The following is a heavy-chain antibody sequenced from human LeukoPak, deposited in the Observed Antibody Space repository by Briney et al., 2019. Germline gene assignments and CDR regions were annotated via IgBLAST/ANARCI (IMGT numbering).Heavy chain of an antibody. CDR3: ARGVGATPYYYYYMDV. V-gene: IGHV1-8*01. CDR2: MNPNSGNT. CDR1: GYTFTSYD. J-gene: IGHJ6*03. Sequence: ASVKVSCKASGYTFTSYDINWVQQATGQGLEWMGWMNPNSGNTGYAQKFQGRVTMTRNTSISTAYMELSSLRSEDTAVYYCARGVGATPYYYYYMDVWGKGTTVTVSS. D-gene: IGHD1-26*01.